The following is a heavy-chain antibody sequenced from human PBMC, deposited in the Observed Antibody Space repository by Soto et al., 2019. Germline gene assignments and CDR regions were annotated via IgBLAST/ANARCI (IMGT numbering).Heavy chain of an antibody. V-gene: IGHV4-39*01. CDR2: IHYSGRT. D-gene: IGHD3-10*01. CDR1: GGSISSSDEY. CDR3: ARTYWGSGGYSY. Sequence: QLQLQESGPGLVEPSETLSLTCTVSGGSISSSDEYWGWIRQPPGKGLEWIGSIHYSGRTYYNPSLKSRVTIFVDTSKNQFSLKLSSVTAADTAVYYCARTYWGSGGYSYWGQGTLVTVSS. J-gene: IGHJ4*02.